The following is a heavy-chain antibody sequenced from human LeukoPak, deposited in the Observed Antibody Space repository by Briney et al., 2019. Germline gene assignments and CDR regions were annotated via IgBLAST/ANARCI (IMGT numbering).Heavy chain of an antibody. V-gene: IGHV3-74*03. Sequence: GSLRLSCAVSGLTLREYLMHWVRQNAGKGLVWVAGISKDGGSTEYADFVKGRCTISRDNAKNTLYLQMNSLTVDDTAVYYCTSGIGTYDYWGLGAQVTVSS. J-gene: IGHJ4*02. D-gene: IGHD1-14*01. CDR1: GLTLREYL. CDR3: TSGIGTYDY. CDR2: ISKDGGST.